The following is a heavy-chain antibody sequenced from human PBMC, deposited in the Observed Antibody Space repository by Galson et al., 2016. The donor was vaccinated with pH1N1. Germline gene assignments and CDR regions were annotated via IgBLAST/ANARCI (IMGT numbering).Heavy chain of an antibody. Sequence: SVKVSCKASGGTFRSNAISWVRQAPGQGLEWMGGIIAIFRTANYARKFQDRVTITVDEFMTSAYMDLSSLTSEDTSVYYCATHSGYHIRDNPDDWGQGTLVTVSS. CDR3: ATHSGYHIRDNPDD. CDR2: IIAIFRTA. V-gene: IGHV1-69*13. CDR1: GGTFRSNA. D-gene: IGHD3-3*01. J-gene: IGHJ4*02.